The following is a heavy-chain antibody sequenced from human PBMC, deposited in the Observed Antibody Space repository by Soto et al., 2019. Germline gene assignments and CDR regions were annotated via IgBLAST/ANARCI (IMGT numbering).Heavy chain of an antibody. Sequence: ASVKVSCKASGYTFTSYTIHWVRQAPGQRLEWMGWINAGNGNTKYSQKFQGRVTITRDTSASTAYMELSSLRPEDTAVYYCARADILTGSLDYWGQGTLVTVSS. CDR2: INAGNGNT. CDR3: ARADILTGSLDY. V-gene: IGHV1-3*01. CDR1: GYTFTSYT. J-gene: IGHJ4*02. D-gene: IGHD3-9*01.